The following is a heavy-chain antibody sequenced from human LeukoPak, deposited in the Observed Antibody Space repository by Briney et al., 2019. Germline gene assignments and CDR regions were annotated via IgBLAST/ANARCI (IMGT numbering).Heavy chain of an antibody. D-gene: IGHD1-26*01. CDR1: GFTFSTYA. V-gene: IGHV3-23*01. J-gene: IGHJ6*02. Sequence: QPGGSLRLSCAASGFTFSTYAMSWVRQAPGKGLEWVSAISGSGGSTYHADSVKGRFTISRVNFKNTLYLQMNSLRAVDSAIYYCAKDLQWGDYYYGMDVWGQGTTVTVSS. CDR3: AKDLQWGDYYYGMDV. CDR2: ISGSGGST.